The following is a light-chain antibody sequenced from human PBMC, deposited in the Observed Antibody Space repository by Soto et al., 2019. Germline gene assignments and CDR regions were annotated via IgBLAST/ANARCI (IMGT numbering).Light chain of an antibody. Sequence: SVLTQSPGTLSLSRGETATLSCRASQSVSSSYLAWYQQKPGQAPRLLIYGASSRATGIPDRFSGSGSGTDFTLTITRLEPEDFAVYYCQQYGSSPETFGQGTKVDIK. CDR3: QQYGSSPET. CDR2: GAS. J-gene: IGKJ1*01. CDR1: QSVSSSY. V-gene: IGKV3-20*01.